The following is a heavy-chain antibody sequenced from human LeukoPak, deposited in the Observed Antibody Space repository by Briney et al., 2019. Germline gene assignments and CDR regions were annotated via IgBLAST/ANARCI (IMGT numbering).Heavy chain of an antibody. CDR3: AHPRIHFGNLGFGFDY. Sequence: ESGPTLVKPTQTLTLTCTFSGFSLSTSGVGVGWIRQPPGKALEWLALIYWDDDKRSSPSLRSRLTVTKDTSKNQVVLTMSNMDPVDTATYYCAHPRIHFGNLGFGFDYWGQGTLVTVSS. CDR2: IYWDDDK. CDR1: GFSLSTSGVG. J-gene: IGHJ4*02. V-gene: IGHV2-5*02. D-gene: IGHD3-16*01.